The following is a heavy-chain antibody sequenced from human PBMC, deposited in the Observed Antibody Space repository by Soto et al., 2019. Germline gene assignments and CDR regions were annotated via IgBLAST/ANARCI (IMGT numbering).Heavy chain of an antibody. J-gene: IGHJ3*02. V-gene: IGHV3-30*18. CDR1: GFTFSSYG. D-gene: IGHD6-19*01. CDR3: AKDYGSGCDCVRDGDASDI. Sequence: QVQLVESGGGVVQPGRSLRLSCAASGFTFSSYGMHWVRQAPGKGVAWVAVISYDGSNINYADSVKGRFTISRDTSKNTLYLQMNSLRAEHTAKYYGAKDYGSGCDCVRDGDASDIWGQGTMVTVSS. CDR2: ISYDGSNI.